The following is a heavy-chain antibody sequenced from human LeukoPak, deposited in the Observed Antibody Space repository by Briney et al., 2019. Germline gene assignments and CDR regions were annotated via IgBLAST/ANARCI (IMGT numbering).Heavy chain of an antibody. Sequence: LPGGSLRLSCAASGFTFSSYEMKWVRQAPGKGPEWLSYIIGRGSTINYADSVKGRFTISRDNAKNPLYLQMNSLRAEDTAVYYCARDATPQYSSGWVFFDSWGQGTLVTVSS. CDR3: ARDATPQYSSGWVFFDS. CDR2: IIGRGSTI. J-gene: IGHJ4*02. V-gene: IGHV3-48*03. CDR1: GFTFSSYE. D-gene: IGHD6-19*01.